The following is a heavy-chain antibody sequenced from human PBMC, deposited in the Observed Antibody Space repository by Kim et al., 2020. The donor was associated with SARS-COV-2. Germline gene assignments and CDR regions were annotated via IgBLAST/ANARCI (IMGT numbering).Heavy chain of an antibody. V-gene: IGHV3-30*04. CDR3: ARRGGILAARPIDL. CDR1: GFSFGNFA. CDR2: TSYDGSNK. J-gene: IGHJ5*02. D-gene: IGHD6-6*01. Sequence: GGSLRLSCAASGFSFGNFAMDWVRQAPGKGLEWVAVTSYDGSNKDYADSVKGRFTISRENSKNMLFLQMNSLRPEDTAVYYCARRGGILAARPIDLWGQG.